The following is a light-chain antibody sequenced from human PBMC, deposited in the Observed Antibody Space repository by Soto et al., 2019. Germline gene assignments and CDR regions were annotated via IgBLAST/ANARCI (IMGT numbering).Light chain of an antibody. Sequence: IVLTQSPDSLAVSLGEGATINCRSSHSLLFSSNNKNCLAWYQQKAGQPPRLLISWASTRESGVPDRFSGSGSGSDFTLTISNLQAEDVAVYYCQQYRSNTLTFGGGTRVEIK. J-gene: IGKJ4*01. CDR1: HSLLFSSNNKNC. CDR2: WAS. V-gene: IGKV4-1*01. CDR3: QQYRSNTLT.